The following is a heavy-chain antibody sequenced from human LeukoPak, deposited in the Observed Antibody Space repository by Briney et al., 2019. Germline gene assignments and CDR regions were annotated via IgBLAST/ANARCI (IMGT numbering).Heavy chain of an antibody. CDR1: GFTFSSYD. J-gene: IGHJ4*02. CDR2: ISSSSSTI. V-gene: IGHV3-48*01. CDR3: ARVFDY. Sequence: RPGGSLRLSCAASGFTFSSYDMNWVRQAPGRGLEWVSYISSSSSTIYCADSVKGRFTISRDNAKNSLFLQMNSLRAEDTAVYYCARVFDYWGQGTLVTVSS.